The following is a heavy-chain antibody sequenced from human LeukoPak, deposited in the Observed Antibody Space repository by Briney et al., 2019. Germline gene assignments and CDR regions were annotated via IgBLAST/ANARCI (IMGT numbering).Heavy chain of an antibody. CDR1: GFTFGDYA. D-gene: IGHD3-16*02. CDR2: IRSKAYGGTT. J-gene: IGHJ4*02. V-gene: IGHV3-49*04. Sequence: TGGSLRLSCTASGFTFGDYAMSWVRQAPGKGLEWVGFIRSKAYGGTTEYAASVKGRFTISRDDSKSIAYLQMNSLKTEDTAVYYCTRERGFVITFGGVIGTHFDYWGQGTLVTISS. CDR3: TRERGFVITFGGVIGTHFDY.